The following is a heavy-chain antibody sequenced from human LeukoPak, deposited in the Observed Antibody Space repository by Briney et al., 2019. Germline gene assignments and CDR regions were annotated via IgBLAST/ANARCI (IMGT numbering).Heavy chain of an antibody. J-gene: IGHJ5*02. V-gene: IGHV4-34*01. Sequence: SETLSLTCAVHGPSFSGYFWSWIRQPPGKGLEWIGEINHRGDTNYNPSLKSRVTMSVDTSKNQFSLKLSSVTAADTAVYYCARDNSLWTWFDPWGQGTLVTVSS. CDR2: INHRGDT. D-gene: IGHD3/OR15-3a*01. CDR1: GPSFSGYF. CDR3: ARDNSLWTWFDP.